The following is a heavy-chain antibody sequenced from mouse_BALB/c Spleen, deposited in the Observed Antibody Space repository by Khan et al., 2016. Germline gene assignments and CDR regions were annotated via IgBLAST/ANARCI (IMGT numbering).Heavy chain of an antibody. CDR1: GFDFSRYW. Sequence: EVQLQESGGGLVQPGGSLKVSCAASGFDFSRYWMSWVRQAPGKGLEWIGEINPDSGTINYTPSLKVNFIISREYTKNTLYLQISKLRSDDTALYYCARAGYYGYLVNWGQGTLVPVSA. J-gene: IGHJ3*01. V-gene: IGHV4-1*02. CDR3: ARAGYYGYLVN. D-gene: IGHD1-1*01. CDR2: INPDSGTI.